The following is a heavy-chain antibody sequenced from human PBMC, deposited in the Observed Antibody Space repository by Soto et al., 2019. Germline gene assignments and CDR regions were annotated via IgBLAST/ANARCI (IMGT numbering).Heavy chain of an antibody. CDR1: GYTFTGYY. CDR3: ARVAGSGSYYGMDV. J-gene: IGHJ6*02. D-gene: IGHD1-26*01. V-gene: IGHV1-2*04. Sequence: GASVKVSSKASGYTFTGYYMHWVRQAPGQGLEWMGWINPNSGGTNYAQKFQGWVTMTRDTSISTAYMELSRLRSDDTAVYYCARVAGSGSYYGMDVWGQGTTVTVSS. CDR2: INPNSGGT.